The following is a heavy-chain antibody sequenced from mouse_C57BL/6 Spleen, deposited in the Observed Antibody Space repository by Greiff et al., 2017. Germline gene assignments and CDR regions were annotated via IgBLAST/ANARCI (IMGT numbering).Heavy chain of an antibody. J-gene: IGHJ2*01. D-gene: IGHD1-1*01. CDR3: ARLDTTVVADFDY. CDR1: GYTFTSYW. V-gene: IGHV1-53*01. CDR2: INPSNGGT. Sequence: QVQLQQPGTELVKPGASVKLSCKASGYTFTSYWMHWVKQRPGQGLEWIGNINPSNGGTNYNEKFKSKATLTVDKSSNTAYMQLSSLTSEDSAVYYCARLDTTVVADFDYWGQGTTLTVSS.